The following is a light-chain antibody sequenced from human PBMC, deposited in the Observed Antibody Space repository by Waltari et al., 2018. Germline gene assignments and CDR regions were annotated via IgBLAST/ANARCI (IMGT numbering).Light chain of an antibody. CDR1: SSDVGGYNY. V-gene: IGLV2-11*01. CDR2: DVT. CDR3: CSDVSTSVL. Sequence: QSALTQPRSVSGSPGQSVTISCTGTSSDVGGYNYVSWYQQHPDKAPKLMIYDVTKRPSGVPDRFSGSKSRNTASLTISGLQAEDEADYYCCSDVSTSVLFGGGTKLTVL. J-gene: IGLJ2*01.